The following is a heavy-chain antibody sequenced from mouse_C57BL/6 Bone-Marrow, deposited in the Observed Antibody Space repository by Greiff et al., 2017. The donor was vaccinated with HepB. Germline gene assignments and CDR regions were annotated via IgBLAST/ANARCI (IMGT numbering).Heavy chain of an antibody. Sequence: VQLQQSGAELVKPGASVKLSCKASGYTFTEYTIHWVKQRHGQGLEWIGWFYPGSGSIKYNEKFKDKATLTSDKSSNTVYMEISRLTSEYSAVYCYARLENLLPAIGYWGQGTSVTVSS. CDR2: FYPGSGSI. J-gene: IGHJ4*01. CDR3: ARLENLLPAIGY. V-gene: IGHV1-62-2*01. CDR1: GYTFTEYT. D-gene: IGHD2-10*01.